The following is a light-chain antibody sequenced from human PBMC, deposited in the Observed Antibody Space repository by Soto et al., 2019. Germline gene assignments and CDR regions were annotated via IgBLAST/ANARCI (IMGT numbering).Light chain of an antibody. CDR2: DAS. Sequence: DIQMTQSPSTLSASVGDRVTITCRASQSISGWLAWFQQKPGKAPKLLIYDASTLESGVPSRFSGSGSXTQFTLTISSLQPDDXXXXXXXQYSSYSLYTFGQGTKLEI. V-gene: IGKV1-5*01. CDR1: QSISGW. J-gene: IGKJ2*01. CDR3: XQYSSYSLYT.